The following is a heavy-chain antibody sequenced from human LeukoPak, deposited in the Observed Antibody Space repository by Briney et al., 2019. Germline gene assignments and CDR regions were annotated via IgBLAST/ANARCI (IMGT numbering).Heavy chain of an antibody. CDR3: ARGSRTPLNWFDP. CDR2: MNPNSGNT. D-gene: IGHD1-14*01. Sequence: ASVTVSFTASGYTFTSYDINWVRQAAGQGLEWMGWMNPNSGNTGYAQMFQGRVTMTSNTSISTAYMELSSLRFEDTAVYYCARGSRTPLNWFDPWGQGTLVTVSS. CDR1: GYTFTSYD. J-gene: IGHJ5*02. V-gene: IGHV1-8*01.